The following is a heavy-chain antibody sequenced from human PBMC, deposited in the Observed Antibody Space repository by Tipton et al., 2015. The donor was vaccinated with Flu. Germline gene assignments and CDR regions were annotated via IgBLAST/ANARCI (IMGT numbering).Heavy chain of an antibody. CDR2: IKSNVDGGTT. J-gene: IGHJ4*02. Sequence: SLRLSCAASGLTFSNAWMSRVRQAPGKGLEWVGRIKSNVDGGTTNYTAPVKGKFTIARDDSKNMVHLQRNSLKPADTAVYYCTYFWRARYWGQGTLVTVSA. CDR1: GLTFSNAW. D-gene: IGHD3-16*01. V-gene: IGHV3-15*01. CDR3: TYFWRARY.